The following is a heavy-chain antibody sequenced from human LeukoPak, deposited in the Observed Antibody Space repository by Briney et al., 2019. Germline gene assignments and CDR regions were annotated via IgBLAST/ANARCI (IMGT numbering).Heavy chain of an antibody. CDR3: ARDNSYDILTGYSLDY. V-gene: IGHV3-15*01. CDR1: GFTFSNAW. Sequence: GGSLRLSCAASGFTFSNAWMSWVRQAPGKGLEWVGRIKSKTDGGTTDYAAPVKGRFTISRDDSKNTLYLQMNSLRAEDTAVYYCARDNSYDILTGYSLDYWGQGTLVTVSS. CDR2: IKSKTDGGTT. D-gene: IGHD3-9*01. J-gene: IGHJ4*02.